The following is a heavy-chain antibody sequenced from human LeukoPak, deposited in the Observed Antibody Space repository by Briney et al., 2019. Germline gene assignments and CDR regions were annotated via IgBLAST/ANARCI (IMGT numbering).Heavy chain of an antibody. Sequence: SVKVSCKVSGYTFTSYGISWVRQAPGQGLEWMGWISAYNGNTNYAQKLQGRVTMTTDTSTSTAYMELRSLRSDDTAVYYCARVYYDFWSGYATGMDVWGKGTTVTVSS. CDR3: ARVYYDFWSGYATGMDV. V-gene: IGHV1-18*01. CDR2: ISAYNGNT. CDR1: GYTFTSYG. D-gene: IGHD3-3*01. J-gene: IGHJ6*03.